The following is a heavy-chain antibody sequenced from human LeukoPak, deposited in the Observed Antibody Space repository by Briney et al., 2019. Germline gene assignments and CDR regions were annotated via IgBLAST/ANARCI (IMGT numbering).Heavy chain of an antibody. Sequence: PGGSLRLSCAASGFTFDDYAMHWGRQAPGKGLEWVSGISWNSGSIGYADSVKGRFTISRDNAKSTLYLQMNSLRADDMALYYCTRASGYSSGAVDYWGQGTLVTVSS. CDR2: ISWNSGSI. V-gene: IGHV3-9*03. CDR1: GFTFDDYA. CDR3: TRASGYSSGAVDY. J-gene: IGHJ4*02. D-gene: IGHD5-18*01.